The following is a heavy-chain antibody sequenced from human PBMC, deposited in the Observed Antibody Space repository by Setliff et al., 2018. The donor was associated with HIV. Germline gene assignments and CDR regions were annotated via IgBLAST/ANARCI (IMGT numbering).Heavy chain of an antibody. Sequence: PGGSLRLSCAASGFSFSTYAMGWVRQAPGKGLEWVSTVGAVGSPKFYAESVKGRFTISKDNSQNALYLQMNSLTDVDTAVYYCARSLYDSSMNVIWGQGTMVTVSS. V-gene: IGHV3-23*01. D-gene: IGHD3-22*01. J-gene: IGHJ3*02. CDR3: ARSLYDSSMNVI. CDR1: GFSFSTYA. CDR2: VGAVGSPK.